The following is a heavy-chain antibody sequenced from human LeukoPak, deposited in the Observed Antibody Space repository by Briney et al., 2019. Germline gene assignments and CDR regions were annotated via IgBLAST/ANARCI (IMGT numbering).Heavy chain of an antibody. D-gene: IGHD3-10*01. J-gene: IGHJ4*02. Sequence: SETLSLTCTVSGGSLNTGGYYWGWIRQPPGKGLEWIGYIYDNGNTYYNPSLESRLTISVDTSKNQFSLKLNSVTAADTAVYYCARETNFGSGSLDYFGQGTLVTVSS. CDR2: IYDNGNT. V-gene: IGHV4-30-4*01. CDR1: GGSLNTGGYY. CDR3: ARETNFGSGSLDY.